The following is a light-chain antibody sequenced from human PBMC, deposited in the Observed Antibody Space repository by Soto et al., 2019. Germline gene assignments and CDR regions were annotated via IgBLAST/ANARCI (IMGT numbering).Light chain of an antibody. CDR1: QSISSW. J-gene: IGKJ1*01. CDR2: GAS. V-gene: IGKV1-5*01. CDR3: QHYNSYSEA. Sequence: DIQMTQSPSTLSASVGDTVTVTCRASQSISSWLAWYQQKPGKAPMLLIYGASTLESGVPSRFSGSGSGTEFTLAISSLQPDDFATYYCQHYNSYSEAFGQGTKVDIK.